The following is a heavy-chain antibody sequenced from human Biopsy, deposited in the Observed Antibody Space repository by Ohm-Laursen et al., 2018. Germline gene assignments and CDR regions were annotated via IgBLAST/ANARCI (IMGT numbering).Heavy chain of an antibody. D-gene: IGHD2-15*01. J-gene: IGHJ4*02. CDR1: GFTFSDHH. CDR2: ISSSGATI. Sequence: GSLRLSCAASGFTFSDHHMAWVRQAPGKGLEWLSYISSSGATIKYADSVKGRFTISRDNAKNSLYLRVNSLRAEDTAVYFCARARDDFVVVPAAFFDFWGQGTLVTVSS. CDR3: ARARDDFVVVPAAFFDF. V-gene: IGHV3-11*01.